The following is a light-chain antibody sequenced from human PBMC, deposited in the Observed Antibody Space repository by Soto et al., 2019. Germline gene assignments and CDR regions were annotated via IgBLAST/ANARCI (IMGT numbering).Light chain of an antibody. CDR2: GAS. CDR1: QSVSSNY. V-gene: IGKV3-20*01. J-gene: IGKJ1*01. Sequence: EIVLTQSPGTLSLSPGERATLSCRASQSVSSNYLAWYQQKPGQAPRLLIYGASSRATGIPDRFSGSGSGTEFTLTLSRLEPEDFAVYDWQQYGGSPRTFGQGTTVEIK. CDR3: QQYGGSPRT.